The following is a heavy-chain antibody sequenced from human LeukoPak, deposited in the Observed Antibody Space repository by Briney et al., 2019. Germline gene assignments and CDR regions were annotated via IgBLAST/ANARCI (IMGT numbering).Heavy chain of an antibody. CDR3: ARDPSSGRPDY. CDR2: INPSGGST. J-gene: IGHJ4*02. V-gene: IGHV1-46*01. Sequence: GASVKVSCKASGYTFTSYYLHWVRQAPGQGLEWMGIINPSGGSTSYAQKFQGRVTMTRDTSTSTVYMELSSLRSEDTAVYYCARDPSSGRPDYWGQGTLVTVSS. CDR1: GYTFTSYY. D-gene: IGHD3-10*01.